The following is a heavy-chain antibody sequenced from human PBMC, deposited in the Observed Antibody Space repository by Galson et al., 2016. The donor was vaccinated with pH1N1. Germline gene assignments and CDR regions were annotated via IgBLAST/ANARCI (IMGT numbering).Heavy chain of an antibody. CDR1: GGSISSGSYY. J-gene: IGHJ4*02. V-gene: IGHV4-61*02. D-gene: IGHD3-3*01. CDR3: ARQGPITYYDFWSGYYIDY. CDR2: IHTSGST. Sequence: TLSLTCTVSGGSISSGSYYWSWIRQPAGKGLEWIGRIHTSGSTNYNPSLKSRVTISVDTSENQFSLKLSSVTAADTAVYYCARQGPITYYDFWSGYYIDYWGQGTLVTVSS.